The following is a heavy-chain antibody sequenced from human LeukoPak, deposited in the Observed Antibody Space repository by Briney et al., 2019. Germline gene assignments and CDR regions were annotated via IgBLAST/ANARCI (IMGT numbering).Heavy chain of an antibody. CDR1: AFTFSSYA. CDR3: AKRGAEVGATVAPGDY. CDR2: MSDIGSTT. D-gene: IGHD1-26*01. Sequence: GGSLRLSCAASAFTFSSYAMSWVRQAPGRGLEWVSAMSDIGSTTYYADSVKGRFTISRDTSKNTLYLQMNSLRAEDTAIYYCAKRGAEVGATVAPGDYWGLGTLVTVSS. J-gene: IGHJ4*02. V-gene: IGHV3-23*01.